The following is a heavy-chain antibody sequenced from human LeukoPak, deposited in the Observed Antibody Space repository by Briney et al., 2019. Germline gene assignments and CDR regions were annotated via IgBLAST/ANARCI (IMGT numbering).Heavy chain of an antibody. J-gene: IGHJ4*02. CDR2: IYHSGST. CDR1: GYSISSGYY. CDR3: ARLPLGIAARPGRPTNDY. V-gene: IGHV4-38-2*02. Sequence: SETLSLTCTVSGYSISSGYYRGWIRQPPGKGLEWIGSIYHSGSTYYNPSLKSRVTISVDTSKNQFSLKLSSVTAADTAVYYCARLPLGIAARPGRPTNDYWGQGTLVTVSS. D-gene: IGHD6-6*01.